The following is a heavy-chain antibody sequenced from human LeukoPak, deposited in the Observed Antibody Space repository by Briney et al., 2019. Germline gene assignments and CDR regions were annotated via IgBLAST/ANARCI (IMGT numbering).Heavy chain of an antibody. Sequence: GGSLRLSCAASGFTVSSNYMSWVRQAPGKGLEWVSVIYSGGSTYYADSVKGRFTISRDNSKNTLYLQMNSLRAEDTAVYYCAKGMVREVIIVGATTGWNYWGQGTLVTVSS. CDR1: GFTVSSNY. CDR3: AKGMVREVIIVGATTGWNY. J-gene: IGHJ4*02. V-gene: IGHV3-53*01. D-gene: IGHD1-26*01. CDR2: IYSGGST.